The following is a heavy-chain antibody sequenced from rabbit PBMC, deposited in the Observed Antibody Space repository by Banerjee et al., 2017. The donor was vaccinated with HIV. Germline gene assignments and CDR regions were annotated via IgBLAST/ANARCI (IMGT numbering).Heavy chain of an antibody. CDR3: ARDLAGVIGWNFNF. D-gene: IGHD4-1*01. CDR2: INSGSSGST. V-gene: IGHV1S40*01. CDR1: GFSFSSNYW. J-gene: IGHJ4*01. Sequence: QSLEESGGDLVKPGASLTLTCTASGFSFSSNYWICWVRQAPGKGLEWIGCINSGSSGSTYYASWAKGRFSISRSTSLNTVTLQLTSLTAADTATYFCARDLAGVIGWNFNFWGQGTLVTVS.